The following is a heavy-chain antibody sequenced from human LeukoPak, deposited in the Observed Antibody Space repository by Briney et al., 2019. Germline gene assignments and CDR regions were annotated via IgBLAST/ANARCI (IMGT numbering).Heavy chain of an antibody. V-gene: IGHV1-8*03. CDR1: GYTFTSYD. D-gene: IGHD4-17*01. J-gene: IGHJ4*02. Sequence: GASVKVSCKASGYTFTSYDINWVRQATGQGLEWMGWMNPSSGNTGYAQKFQGRVTITRNTSISTAYMELSSLRSEDTAVYYCARVKGTLYGDYVFDYWGQGTLVTVSS. CDR3: ARVKGTLYGDYVFDY. CDR2: MNPSSGNT.